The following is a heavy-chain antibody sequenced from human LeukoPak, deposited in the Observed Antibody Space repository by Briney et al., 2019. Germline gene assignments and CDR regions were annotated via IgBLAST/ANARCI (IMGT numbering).Heavy chain of an antibody. D-gene: IGHD6-13*01. CDR2: IYYNGSP. V-gene: IGHV4-31*02. CDR1: GGSISSGDYY. J-gene: IGHJ5*02. Sequence: PSETLSLTCTVSGGSISSGDYYWSWVHQRPGKGLEWIGYIYYNGSPYYNPPLRSRVTISIDTSKNQFSLRLTSVTAADTAVYYCARVRAAAVWFDPWGQGTLVTVSS. CDR3: ARVRAAAVWFDP.